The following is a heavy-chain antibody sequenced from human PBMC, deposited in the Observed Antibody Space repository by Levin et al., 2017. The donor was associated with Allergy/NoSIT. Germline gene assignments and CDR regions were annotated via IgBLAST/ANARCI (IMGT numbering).Heavy chain of an antibody. CDR2: ISNDGSDK. Sequence: GGSLRLSCAASGFTFSNYGMHWVRQAPGKGLEWVAAISNDGSDKYYADSVKGRFTISRDNSKNTLYLQMNSLRAEDTAVYYCAKDSASCSSNSATYGMEVWGQGTSVTVS. CDR3: AKDSASCSSNSATYGMEV. CDR1: GFTFSNYG. V-gene: IGHV3-30*18. D-gene: IGHD2-2*01. J-gene: IGHJ6*02.